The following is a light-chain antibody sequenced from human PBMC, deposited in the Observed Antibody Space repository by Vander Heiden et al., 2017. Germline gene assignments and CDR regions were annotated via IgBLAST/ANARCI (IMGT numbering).Light chain of an antibody. CDR3: QVWGSSSDQGV. CDR1: NIGSKS. CDR2: DDS. V-gene: IGLV3-21*02. J-gene: IGLJ3*02. Sequence: SYVLTQPPSVSVAPGQTARLTCGGNNIGSKSVHWYQQKPGQAPVLVVYDDSDGRSGIPERFSGSNSGNTATLTISRVEAGDEADYYCQVWGSSSDQGVFGGGTKLTVL.